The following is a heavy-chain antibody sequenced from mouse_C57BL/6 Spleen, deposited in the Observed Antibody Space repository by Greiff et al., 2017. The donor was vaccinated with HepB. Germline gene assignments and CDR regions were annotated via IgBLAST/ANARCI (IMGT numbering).Heavy chain of an antibody. CDR2: INPNNGGT. CDR3: ARCPIYYYGSSSWYFDV. J-gene: IGHJ1*03. V-gene: IGHV1-22*01. CDR1: GYTFTDYN. D-gene: IGHD1-1*01. Sequence: EVQLQQSGPELVKPGASVKMSCKASGYTFTDYNMHWVKQSHGKSLEWIGYINPNNGGTSYNQKFKGKATLTVNKSSSTAYMELRSLTSEDSAVYYCARCPIYYYGSSSWYFDVWGTGTTVTVSS.